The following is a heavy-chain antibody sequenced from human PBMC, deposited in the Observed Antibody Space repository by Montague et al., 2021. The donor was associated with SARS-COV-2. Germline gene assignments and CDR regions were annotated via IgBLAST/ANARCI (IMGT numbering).Heavy chain of an antibody. Sequence: SETLSLTCTVSGGSISSSGYYWGWIRQPPGKGLEWIGSIYYNGSTXYNPSLKSRVTISVVTSKNQFSLKLSSVTAADTAVYYCARQMGQSSIFGVVIQYYFDYWGQGTLVTVSS. CDR2: IYYNGST. D-gene: IGHD3-3*01. V-gene: IGHV4-39*01. J-gene: IGHJ4*02. CDR3: ARQMGQSSIFGVVIQYYFDY. CDR1: GGSISSSGYY.